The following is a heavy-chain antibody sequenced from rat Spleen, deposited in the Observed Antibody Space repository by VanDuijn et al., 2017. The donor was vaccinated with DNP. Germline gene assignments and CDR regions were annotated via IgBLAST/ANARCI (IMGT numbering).Heavy chain of an antibody. Sequence: EVQLVESGGGLVQPGRSLKLSCAASGFTFSDYYMAWVRQAPTKGLEWVATISYDGSSTYYRDSVKGRFTISRDNAKSTLYLQMDSLRSEDTATYYCARLGNFYVMDAWGQGASVTVSS. CDR3: ARLGNFYVMDA. J-gene: IGHJ4*01. V-gene: IGHV5-7*01. CDR2: ISYDGSST. CDR1: GFTFSDYY. D-gene: IGHD1-10*01.